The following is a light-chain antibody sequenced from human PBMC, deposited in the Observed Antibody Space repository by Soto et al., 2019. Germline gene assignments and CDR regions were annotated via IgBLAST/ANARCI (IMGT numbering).Light chain of an antibody. V-gene: IGLV2-23*02. J-gene: IGLJ3*02. CDR1: SSDVGSYNL. CDR3: CSYAGSTTWV. CDR2: EVI. Sequence: QSALTQPASVSGSPGQSITISCTGTSSDVGSYNLVSWYQQHPGKAPKLMIYEVIKRPSGVSDRFSGSKSGYTASLTISGLQAEDEADYYCCSYAGSTTWVFGGGTKLTVL.